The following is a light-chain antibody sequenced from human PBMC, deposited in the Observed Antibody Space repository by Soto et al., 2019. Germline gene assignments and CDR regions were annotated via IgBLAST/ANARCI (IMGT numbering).Light chain of an antibody. Sequence: EIEMTQSPATLSLSPGERATLSCRASQNINTNLAWYQQSPGRAPRLFIYHTSTRATGIPDRFSGSGSGTEFTLTISSLQSEDFVIYYCQQYNNWPPMSTFGQGTKLEMK. CDR3: QQYNNWPPMST. CDR1: QNINTN. J-gene: IGKJ2*01. V-gene: IGKV3-15*01. CDR2: HTS.